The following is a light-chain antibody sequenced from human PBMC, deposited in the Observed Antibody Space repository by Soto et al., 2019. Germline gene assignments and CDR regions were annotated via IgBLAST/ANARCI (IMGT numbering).Light chain of an antibody. CDR2: DAS. V-gene: IGKV3-15*01. CDR3: QQYNHWPT. CDR1: QSVNNN. Sequence: EVVLTQSPATLSVSPGERATLSCRAGQSVNNNLAWYQQTPGQPPRLLIYDASTRATGVPGRFSGSGSGTEFTLTISSLQAEEFAVYYCQQYNHWPTFGQGTKLEIK. J-gene: IGKJ2*01.